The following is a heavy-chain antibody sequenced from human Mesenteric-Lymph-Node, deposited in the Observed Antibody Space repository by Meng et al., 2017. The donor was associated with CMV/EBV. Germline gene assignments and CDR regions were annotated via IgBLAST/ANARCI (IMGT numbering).Heavy chain of an antibody. V-gene: IGHV2-5*05. CDR1: GFSLSTVGVG. CDR3: ARIRSPGAAPDY. Sequence: SGFSLSTVGVGVGWIRQPPGKAPEWLALIYWDDDDRYGPSLESRLTITKGTSQNRVVITMTNMDPLDTATYFCARIRSPGAAPDYWGQGILVTVSS. CDR2: IYWDDDD. J-gene: IGHJ4*02. D-gene: IGHD2-15*01.